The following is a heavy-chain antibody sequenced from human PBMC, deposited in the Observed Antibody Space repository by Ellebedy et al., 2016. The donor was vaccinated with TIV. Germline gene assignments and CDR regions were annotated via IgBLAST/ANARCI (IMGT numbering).Heavy chain of an antibody. Sequence: MPSEILSLTCSVSGGSISSGVHALTWIRQPPGKGLEWIGFIYYSGNTDYNPSLKSRVAMSVDTSKTQFSLKLTSVTAADTAVYYCARATAVGFDPWGQGALVTVSS. V-gene: IGHV4-30-4*01. D-gene: IGHD4-23*01. J-gene: IGHJ5*02. CDR1: GGSISSGVHA. CDR3: ARATAVGFDP. CDR2: IYYSGNT.